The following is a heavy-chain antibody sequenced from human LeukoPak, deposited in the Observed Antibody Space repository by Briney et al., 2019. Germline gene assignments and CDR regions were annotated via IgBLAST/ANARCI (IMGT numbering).Heavy chain of an antibody. V-gene: IGHV1-18*01. J-gene: IGHJ4*02. Sequence: ASVKVSCKASGYTFTSYGISWVRQAPGQGLEWMGWISAYNGNTNYAQKLQGRVTMTTDTSTSTAYMELRSLRSDATAVYYCARDTESPLGYCTNGVCLGDYWGQGTLVTVSS. CDR2: ISAYNGNT. CDR1: GYTFTSYG. D-gene: IGHD2-8*01. CDR3: ARDTESPLGYCTNGVCLGDY.